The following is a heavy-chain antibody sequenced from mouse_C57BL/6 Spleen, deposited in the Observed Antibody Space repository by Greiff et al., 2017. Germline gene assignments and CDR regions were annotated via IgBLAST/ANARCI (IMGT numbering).Heavy chain of an antibody. CDR3: ARDSSIYWYFDV. J-gene: IGHJ1*03. CDR1: GYSITSGYY. CDR2: ISYDGSN. V-gene: IGHV3-6*01. D-gene: IGHD1-1*01. Sequence: EVQLQQSGPGLVKPSPSLSLTCSVTGYSITSGYYWNWIRQFPGNKLEWMGYISYDGSNNYNPSLKNRISITRDTSRNQFFLKLNSVTTEDTATYYCARDSSIYWYFDVWGTGTTVTVSS.